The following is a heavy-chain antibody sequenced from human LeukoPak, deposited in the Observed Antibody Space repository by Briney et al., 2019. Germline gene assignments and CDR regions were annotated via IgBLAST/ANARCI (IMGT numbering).Heavy chain of an antibody. J-gene: IGHJ1*01. Sequence: GGSLRLSCAASGFTFSSYAMSWVRQAPGKGLEWVSAISGSGGSTYYADSVKGRFTISRDNSKNTLYLQMNRLRAEDAAVYYCAKDVGYCSGRSCCPEYFQHWGQGTLVTVSS. D-gene: IGHD2-15*01. CDR1: GFTFSSYA. CDR3: AKDVGYCSGRSCCPEYFQH. CDR2: ISGSGGST. V-gene: IGHV3-23*01.